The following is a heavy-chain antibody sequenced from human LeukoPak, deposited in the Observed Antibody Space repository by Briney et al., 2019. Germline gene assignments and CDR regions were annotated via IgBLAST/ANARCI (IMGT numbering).Heavy chain of an antibody. D-gene: IGHD3-3*01. CDR2: ISAYNGNT. Sequence: ASVKVSCKASGYTFTSYDINWVRQATGQGLEWMGWISAYNGNTNYAQILQGRVTMTTDTSTSAAYMELRSLRSGDTAVYYCARELHYDFWSGYSTPRYYFDYWGQGTLVTVSS. V-gene: IGHV1-18*01. CDR1: GYTFTSYD. CDR3: ARELHYDFWSGYSTPRYYFDY. J-gene: IGHJ4*02.